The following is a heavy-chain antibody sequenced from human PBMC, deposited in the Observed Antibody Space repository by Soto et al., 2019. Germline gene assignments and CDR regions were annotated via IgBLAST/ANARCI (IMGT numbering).Heavy chain of an antibody. CDR1: GYTFTGYY. J-gene: IGHJ6*02. CDR2: INPNSGGT. V-gene: IGHV1-2*02. Sequence: ASVKVSCKASGYTFTGYYMHWVRQAPGQGLEWMGWINPNSGGTNYAQKFQGRVTMTRDTSISTAYMELSRLRSDDTAVYYCARDITGTTAPIYYYYGMDVWGQGTTVTVSS. CDR3: ARDITGTTAPIYYYYGMDV. D-gene: IGHD1-7*01.